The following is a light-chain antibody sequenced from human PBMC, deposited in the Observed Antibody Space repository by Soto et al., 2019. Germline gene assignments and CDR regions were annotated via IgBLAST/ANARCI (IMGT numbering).Light chain of an antibody. V-gene: IGLV1-47*01. CDR1: SSNIGSNY. Sequence: QSVLTQPPSASGTPGQRVTISCSGSSSNIGSNYVYWYQQLPGTVPQLLIYRNNERPSGVPARFSGSKSGTSASLAISGLRSEDEADYYCAAWDESLSGVVFGGGTKLTVL. CDR3: AAWDESLSGVV. CDR2: RNN. J-gene: IGLJ2*01.